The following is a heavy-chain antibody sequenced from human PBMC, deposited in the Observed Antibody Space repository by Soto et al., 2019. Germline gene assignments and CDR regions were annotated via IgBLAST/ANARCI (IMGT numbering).Heavy chain of an antibody. CDR3: ARDGDPGYAFWSGPLGGGRFDP. D-gene: IGHD3-3*01. Sequence: QVQLVQSGAEVKKPGSSVNVSCKTSGATFGNTAVTWVRQAPGQGLEWMGGIVPMFGTANYAQKFQGRVTITADESTNTAYMELSSLRYDDTAVYYCARDGDPGYAFWSGPLGGGRFDPWGQGTLVTVSS. CDR1: GATFGNTA. J-gene: IGHJ5*02. V-gene: IGHV1-69*12. CDR2: IVPMFGTA.